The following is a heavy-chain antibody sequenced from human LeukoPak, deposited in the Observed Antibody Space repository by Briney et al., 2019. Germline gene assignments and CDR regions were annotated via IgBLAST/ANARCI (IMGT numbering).Heavy chain of an antibody. J-gene: IGHJ4*02. CDR1: GFTFSSYA. CDR3: ARDLITPRAAAGTGRFGFDY. V-gene: IGHV3-30-3*01. D-gene: IGHD6-13*01. Sequence: PGGSLRLSCAASGFTFSSYAMHWVRQAPGKGLEWVAVISYDGSNKYYADSVKGRFTISRDNSKNTLYLQMNSLRAEDTAVYYCARDLITPRAAAGTGRFGFDYWGQGTLVTVSS. CDR2: ISYDGSNK.